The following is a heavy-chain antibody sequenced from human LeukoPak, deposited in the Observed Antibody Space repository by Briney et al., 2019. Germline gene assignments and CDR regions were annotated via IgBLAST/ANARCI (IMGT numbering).Heavy chain of an antibody. CDR2: VSTSNDTT. J-gene: IGHJ5*02. V-gene: IGHV1-18*01. CDR3: AGEFDYYDDSGYSEDL. Sequence: GASVTVSFTVSGYTFTKYGIIWVRQAPGQGREWMGWVSTSNDTTIYAPTLHGRVTMTKDTSTSTAYMELRSLRSDDTAVYYCAGEFDYYDDSGYSEDLWGQGTLVTVSS. CDR1: GYTFTKYG. D-gene: IGHD3-22*01.